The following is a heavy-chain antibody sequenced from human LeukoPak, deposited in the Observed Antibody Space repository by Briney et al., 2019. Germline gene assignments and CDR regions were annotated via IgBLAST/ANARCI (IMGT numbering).Heavy chain of an antibody. CDR1: GLTYSSYA. CDR3: AKGDSRSGYE. Sequence: PGGSLRLSCAASGLTYSSYAMSWVRQAPGKGLQWVSAISGSGGSTYYADSVKGRFTISRDNSKNTLYLQMNSLRAEDTAVYYCAKGDSRSGYEWGQGILVTVSS. CDR2: ISGSGGST. J-gene: IGHJ4*02. V-gene: IGHV3-23*01. D-gene: IGHD3-22*01.